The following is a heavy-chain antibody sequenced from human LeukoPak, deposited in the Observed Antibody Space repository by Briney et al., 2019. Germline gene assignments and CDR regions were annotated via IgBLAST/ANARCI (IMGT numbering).Heavy chain of an antibody. J-gene: IGHJ4*02. Sequence: PGGSLRLSCAASGFTFDDYAMHWVRQAPGKGLEWVSGISWNSGSIGYADSVKGRFTISRDNAKNSLYLQMNSLRAEDTAVYYCAKGLWYFDYWGQGTLVTVSS. CDR3: AKGLWYFDY. V-gene: IGHV3-9*01. CDR1: GFTFDDYA. D-gene: IGHD2-21*01. CDR2: ISWNSGSI.